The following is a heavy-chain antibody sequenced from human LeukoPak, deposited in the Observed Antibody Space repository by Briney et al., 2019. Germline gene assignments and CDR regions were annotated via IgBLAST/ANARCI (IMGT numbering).Heavy chain of an antibody. V-gene: IGHV4-38-2*02. Sequence: SETLSLTCTVSAYSIANGYYWGWIRQPPGKGLEWVGNIYHSGSTYYNPSLKSRVTISIDTSKNQFSLNLRSVTAADTAVYYCARGTGLLWFGELPPPYYMDVWGKGTTVTVSS. CDR1: AYSIANGYY. D-gene: IGHD3-10*01. CDR3: ARGTGLLWFGELPPPYYMDV. J-gene: IGHJ6*03. CDR2: IYHSGST.